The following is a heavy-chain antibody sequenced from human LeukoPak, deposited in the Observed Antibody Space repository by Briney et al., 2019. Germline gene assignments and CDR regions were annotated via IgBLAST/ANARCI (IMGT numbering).Heavy chain of an antibody. Sequence: SVKVSCKASGGTFSSYAISWVRQAPGHGLEWMGGIIPIFGTANYAQKFQGRVTITTDESTSTAYMELSSLRSEDTAVYYCASDALYYYDSSGYRFGYWGQGTLVTVSS. D-gene: IGHD3-22*01. CDR3: ASDALYYYDSSGYRFGY. V-gene: IGHV1-69*05. CDR2: IIPIFGTA. CDR1: GGTFSSYA. J-gene: IGHJ4*02.